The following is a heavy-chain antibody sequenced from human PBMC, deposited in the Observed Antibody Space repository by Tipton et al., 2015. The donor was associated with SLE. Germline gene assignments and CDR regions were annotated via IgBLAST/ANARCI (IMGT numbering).Heavy chain of an antibody. CDR2: IYYSGST. CDR3: ARDGTVGASKDYYYYMDV. V-gene: IGHV4-59*01. CDR1: GGSISSYY. Sequence: TLSLTCTVSGGSISSYYWSWIRQPPGKGLEWIGYIYYSGSTNYNPSLKSRVTISVDTSKNQFSLKLSSVTAADTAVYYFARDGTVGASKDYYYYMDVWGKGTTVTVSS. D-gene: IGHD1-26*01. J-gene: IGHJ6*03.